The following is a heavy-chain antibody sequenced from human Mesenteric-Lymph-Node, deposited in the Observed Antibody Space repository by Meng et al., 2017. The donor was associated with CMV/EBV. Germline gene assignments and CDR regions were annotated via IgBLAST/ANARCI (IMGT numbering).Heavy chain of an antibody. Sequence: FTGYYIDWVRQAPGQGLEWMGRINPDTGDTDYAQKFQGRVTMTTDTSMTTTYMELQSLRSDDTAVYYCARGRTMVRGVLIATLGYWGQGTLVTVSS. J-gene: IGHJ4*02. CDR2: INPDTGDT. D-gene: IGHD3-10*01. V-gene: IGHV1-2*06. CDR3: ARGRTMVRGVLIATLGY. CDR1: FTGYY.